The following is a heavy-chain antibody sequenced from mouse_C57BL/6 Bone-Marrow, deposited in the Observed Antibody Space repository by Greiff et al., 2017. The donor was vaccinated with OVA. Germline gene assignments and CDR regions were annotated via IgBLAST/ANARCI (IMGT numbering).Heavy chain of an antibody. D-gene: IGHD2-14*01. Sequence: EVKLQESGGGLVQPGGSLSLSCAASGFTFTDYYMSWVRQPPGKALEWLGFIRNKANGYTTEYSASVKGRFTISRDNSQSILYLQMNALRAEDSATYCCARVRKGMDYWGQGTSVTVSS. J-gene: IGHJ4*01. CDR2: IRNKANGYTT. V-gene: IGHV7-3*01. CDR3: ARVRKGMDY. CDR1: GFTFTDYY.